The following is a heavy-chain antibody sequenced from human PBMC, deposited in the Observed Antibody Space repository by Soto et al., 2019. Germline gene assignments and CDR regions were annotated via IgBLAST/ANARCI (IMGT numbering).Heavy chain of an antibody. CDR3: ARGSGPNDAFDI. Sequence: PSETLSLTCTVSGASISRYYWSWIRQSPGKGLEWIGYLYNTGSTIYNPSLKSRVTISVDTSKNQFSLKLSSVTAADTAVYYCARGSGPNDAFDIWGQGTMVTVSS. CDR1: GASISRYY. J-gene: IGHJ3*02. D-gene: IGHD2-15*01. CDR2: LYNTGST. V-gene: IGHV4-59*01.